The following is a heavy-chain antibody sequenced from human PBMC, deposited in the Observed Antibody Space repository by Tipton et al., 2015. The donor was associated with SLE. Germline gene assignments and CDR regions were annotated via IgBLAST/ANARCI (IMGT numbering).Heavy chain of an antibody. Sequence: GSLRLSCAASGFTFSGYSMHWVRQAPGKGLEWVSSISGRRTDIYYADSVKGRFTISRDNPKNSLYLQMNSLSAEDTAVYYCARALDSSGLYYYFDYWGQGTLVAVSS. CDR3: ARALDSSGLYYYFDY. CDR2: ISGRRTDI. D-gene: IGHD3-22*01. V-gene: IGHV3-21*03. CDR1: GFTFSGYS. J-gene: IGHJ4*02.